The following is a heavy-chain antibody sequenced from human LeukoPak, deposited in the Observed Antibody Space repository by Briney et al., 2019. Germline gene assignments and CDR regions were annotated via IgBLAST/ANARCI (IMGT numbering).Heavy chain of an antibody. CDR2: LYVGRNT. V-gene: IGHV4-4*07. D-gene: IGHD6-13*01. CDR3: ARSITSSWYGDFQH. J-gene: IGHJ1*01. Sequence: SETLSLTCTVSGGSISNYYWAWIRQPAGQGLEWIGRLYVGRNTDHNPSLKSRVTMSVDSSKNQFSLRLRSVTAADTAVYYCARSITSSWYGDFQHWGQGTLVTVSS. CDR1: GGSISNYY.